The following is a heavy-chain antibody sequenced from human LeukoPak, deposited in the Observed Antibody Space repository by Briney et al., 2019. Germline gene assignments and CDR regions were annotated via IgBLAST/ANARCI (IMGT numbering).Heavy chain of an antibody. CDR1: GFTFSGYD. CDR3: AKDPHGSYGPRYFFDT. Sequence: GGSLRLSCAASGFTFSGYDMNWVRQAPGKGLEWVADIWYGGTNKYYADSVKGRFTISRDNSKNTLYLQMNSLRAEDTALYYCAKDPHGSYGPRYFFDTWGQGTLVTVSS. D-gene: IGHD5-18*01. CDR2: IWYGGTNK. V-gene: IGHV3-33*06. J-gene: IGHJ4*02.